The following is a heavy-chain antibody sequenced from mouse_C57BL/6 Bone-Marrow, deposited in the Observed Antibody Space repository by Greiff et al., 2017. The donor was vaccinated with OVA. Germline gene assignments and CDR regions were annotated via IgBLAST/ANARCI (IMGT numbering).Heavy chain of an antibody. J-gene: IGHJ3*01. CDR1: GFAFSDYY. CDR3: ARPALFAY. Sequence: EVKLEESGGGLVQPGGSLKLSCAASGFAFSDYYMYWVRQTPEKRLEWVAYISNGGGSTYYPDTVKGRFTISRDNAKNTLYLQMSRLKSEDTAMYYCARPALFAYWGQGTLVTVSA. V-gene: IGHV5-12*01. CDR2: ISNGGGST.